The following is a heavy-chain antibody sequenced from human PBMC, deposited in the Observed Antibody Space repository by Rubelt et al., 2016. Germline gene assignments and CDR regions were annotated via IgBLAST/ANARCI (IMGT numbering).Heavy chain of an antibody. CDR2: ISRSSNYI. J-gene: IGHJ4*02. Sequence: EVQLVESGGGLIQSGGSLRLSCAASGFTFSSYSMNWVRQAPGKGLEWVSSISRSSNYIYYADSVQGRFTISRDNAKNSLYLQMNSLRAEDTAVYYCARVACSSTCLVDYWGQGTLVTVSS. D-gene: IGHD2-2*01. CDR1: GFTFSSYS. CDR3: ARVACSSTCLVDY. V-gene: IGHV3-21*01.